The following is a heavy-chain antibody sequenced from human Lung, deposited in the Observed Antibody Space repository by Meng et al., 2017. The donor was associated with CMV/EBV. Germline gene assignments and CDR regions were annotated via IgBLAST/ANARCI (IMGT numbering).Heavy chain of an antibody. Sequence: SETLSLTCTVPGGSISSSSYYWSWIRQHPGKGPEWIGYVFHTGATYYSPPLNSRLTLSLDTYKNQFSMKLSSVTAADTAVYYCARDSLYEPKYGTDVWGPGTTVTVSS. D-gene: IGHD5/OR15-5a*01. CDR3: ARDSLYEPKYGTDV. CDR2: VFHTGAT. J-gene: IGHJ6*02. V-gene: IGHV4-31*03. CDR1: GGSISSSSYY.